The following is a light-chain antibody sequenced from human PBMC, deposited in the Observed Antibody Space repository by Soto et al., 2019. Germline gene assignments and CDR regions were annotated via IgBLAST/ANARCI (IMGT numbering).Light chain of an antibody. J-gene: IGKJ4*01. Sequence: DIQMNQSQSSLSAAVVDRVTITCQASQDSSNYLNWYQQKPGKAPKLLIYDASNLETGVPSRFSGSGSGTDFTFTISSLQPEDIATYYCQQYDNLLALTFGGGTKVEIK. V-gene: IGKV1-33*01. CDR1: QDSSNY. CDR2: DAS. CDR3: QQYDNLLALT.